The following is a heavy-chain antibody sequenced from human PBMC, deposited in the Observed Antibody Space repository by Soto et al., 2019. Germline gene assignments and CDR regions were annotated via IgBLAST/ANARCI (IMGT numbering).Heavy chain of an antibody. V-gene: IGHV1-46*01. CDR2: INPSGDSR. Sequence: GASGKVSCKASGFSFSDYFMHWVRQAPGQGLERMGIINPSGDSRNYAQKFQGRVTITRDTSTSTVYMDLSSLRYEDTDVYYCARDKCIIAARRGPRGYYYGMDVWGQGTTVTGSS. D-gene: IGHD6-6*01. CDR3: ARDKCIIAARRGPRGYYYGMDV. J-gene: IGHJ6*02. CDR1: GFSFSDYF.